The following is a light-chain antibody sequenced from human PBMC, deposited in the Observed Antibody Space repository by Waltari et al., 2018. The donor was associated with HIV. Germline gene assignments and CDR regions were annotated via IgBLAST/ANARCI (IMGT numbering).Light chain of an antibody. V-gene: IGLV2-14*03. CDR1: PSALDPLHY. J-gene: IGLJ3*02. Sequence: QSALPQPASVSGSPGQSITISCSGPPSALDPLHYFPWYQQHPGNVPKLIFFEVYYRPAGLSDRFSASKSGNTASLTISDLQPEDEADYFCSSYSTRNFLMFGGGTKLTVL. CDR2: EVY. CDR3: SSYSTRNFLM.